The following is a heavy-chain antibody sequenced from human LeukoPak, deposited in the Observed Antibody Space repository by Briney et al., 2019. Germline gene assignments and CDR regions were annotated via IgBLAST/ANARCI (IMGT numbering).Heavy chain of an antibody. CDR2: TNHSGST. D-gene: IGHD2-15*01. Sequence: PPETLSLTCAVYGGSFSGYYWSWIRQPPGKGLEWIGETNHSGSTNYNPSLKSRVTTSVDTSKNQFSLKLSSVTAADTAVYYCARGWCSGGSCRYPARYYYGMDVWGKGTTVTVSS. CDR3: ARGWCSGGSCRYPARYYYGMDV. J-gene: IGHJ6*04. CDR1: GGSFSGYY. V-gene: IGHV4-34*01.